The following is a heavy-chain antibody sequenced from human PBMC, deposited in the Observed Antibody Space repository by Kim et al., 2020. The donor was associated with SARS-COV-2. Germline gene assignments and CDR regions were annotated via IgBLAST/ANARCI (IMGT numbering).Heavy chain of an antibody. V-gene: IGHV5-51*01. J-gene: IGHJ4*02. D-gene: IGHD3-10*01. Sequence: YSPSFHCQVTISADKSISTAYLQWSSLKASDTAMYYCARLRGSGSQNVDYWGQGTLVTVSS. CDR3: ARLRGSGSQNVDY.